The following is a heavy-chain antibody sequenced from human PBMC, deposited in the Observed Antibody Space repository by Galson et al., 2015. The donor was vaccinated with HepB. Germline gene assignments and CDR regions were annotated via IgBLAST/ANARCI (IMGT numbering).Heavy chain of an antibody. V-gene: IGHV4-39*01. CDR1: GGSIISSTNY. CDR2: IYYSGDT. D-gene: IGHD2-2*01. CDR3: ARPRYCSSAACSAAFDS. Sequence: SETLSLTCTVSGGSIISSTNYWGWIRQPPGKGLEWIGRIYYSGDTCYNPSLKSRVTISVDTSKNEFSLKLKSVTTADTAVYFCARPRYCSSAACSAAFDSWGQGTLVTVSS. J-gene: IGHJ4*02.